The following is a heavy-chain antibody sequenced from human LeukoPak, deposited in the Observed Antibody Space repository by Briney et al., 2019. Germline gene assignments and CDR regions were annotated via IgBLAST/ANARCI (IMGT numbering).Heavy chain of an antibody. CDR3: ARASVVPDY. CDR1: GFTFSSYA. V-gene: IGHV3-30*01. CDR2: ISYDGSNK. J-gene: IGHJ4*02. Sequence: PGGSLRLSCAASGFTFSSYAMHWVRQAPGKGLEWVAVISYDGSNKYYADSVKGRFTISRDNSKNTLYLQMNSLRAEDTAVYYCARASVVPDYWGQGTLVTVSS. D-gene: IGHD2-21*01.